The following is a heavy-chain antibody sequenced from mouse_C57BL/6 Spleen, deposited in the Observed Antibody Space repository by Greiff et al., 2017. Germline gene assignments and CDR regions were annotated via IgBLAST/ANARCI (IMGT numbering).Heavy chain of an antibody. J-gene: IGHJ4*01. Sequence: VQRVESGPGLVQPSQSLSITCTVSGFSLTSYGVHWVRQSPGKGLEWLGVIWRGGSTDYNAAFMSRLSITKDNSKSQVFFKMNSLQADDTAIYYCAKSGATLYAMDYWGQGTSVTVSS. D-gene: IGHD6-1*01. CDR3: AKSGATLYAMDY. V-gene: IGHV2-5*01. CDR1: GFSLTSYG. CDR2: IWRGGST.